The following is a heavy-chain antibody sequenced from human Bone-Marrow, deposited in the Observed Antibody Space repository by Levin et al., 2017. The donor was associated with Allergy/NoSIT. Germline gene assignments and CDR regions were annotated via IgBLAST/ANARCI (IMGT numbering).Heavy chain of an antibody. J-gene: IGHJ3*02. Sequence: SQTLSLTCAISGDSVSSNSAAWNWIRQSPSRGLEWLGRTYYRSKWYNDYAVSVKSRITINPDTSKNQFSLQLNSVTPEDTAVYYCARLYYYDSSGYPARAFDIWGQGTMVTVSS. CDR2: TYYRSKWYN. V-gene: IGHV6-1*01. CDR3: ARLYYYDSSGYPARAFDI. D-gene: IGHD3-22*01. CDR1: GDSVSSNSAA.